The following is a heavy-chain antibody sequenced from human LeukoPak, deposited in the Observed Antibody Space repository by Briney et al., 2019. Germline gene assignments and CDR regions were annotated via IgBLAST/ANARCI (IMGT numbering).Heavy chain of an antibody. CDR1: GFTFSSYA. CDR2: IWYDGSNK. D-gene: IGHD1-26*01. Sequence: GGSLRLSCAASGFTFSSYAMSWVRQAPGKGLEWVAVIWYDGSNKYYADSVKGRFTISRDNSKNTLYLQMNSLRAEDTAVYYCARGELKTYYFDYWGQGTLVSVSS. V-gene: IGHV3-33*08. J-gene: IGHJ4*02. CDR3: ARGELKTYYFDY.